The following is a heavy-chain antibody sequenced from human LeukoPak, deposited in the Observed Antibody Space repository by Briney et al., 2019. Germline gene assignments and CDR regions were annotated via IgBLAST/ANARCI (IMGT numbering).Heavy chain of an antibody. CDR1: RFTFSNYA. CDR3: ARGLMLRGVADY. Sequence: PGRSLRLSCAASRFTFSNYAMHWVRQAPGKGLEWVAVILHDGSNKYADSVKGRFTISRDNSKNTLYLQMNSLRAEDTAVYYCARGLMLRGVADYWGQGTLVTVSS. D-gene: IGHD3-10*01. J-gene: IGHJ4*02. V-gene: IGHV3-30*04. CDR2: ILHDGSNK.